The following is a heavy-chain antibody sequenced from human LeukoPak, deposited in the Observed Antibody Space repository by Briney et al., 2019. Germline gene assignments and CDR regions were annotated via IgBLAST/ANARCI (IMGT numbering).Heavy chain of an antibody. V-gene: IGHV3-23*01. CDR2: ISGSAVTT. J-gene: IGHJ4*02. Sequence: GGSLRLSCAASGFTLSSYAMSWVREAPGKGLEWVSGISGSAVTTHYADSVKGRFTISRDNSKNTLYLQMNSLRADDTAVYYCAKKWGATNTHFGYWGQGTLVTVSS. CDR1: GFTLSSYA. D-gene: IGHD1-26*01. CDR3: AKKWGATNTHFGY.